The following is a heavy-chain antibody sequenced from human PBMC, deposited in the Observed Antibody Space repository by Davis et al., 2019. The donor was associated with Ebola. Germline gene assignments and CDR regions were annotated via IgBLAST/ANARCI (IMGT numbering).Heavy chain of an antibody. D-gene: IGHD3-22*01. V-gene: IGHV5-51*01. J-gene: IGHJ4*02. Sequence: GESLKISCKGSGYSFTNYWIDWVRQMPGKGLEWMGIIYPGDSDTRYSPSFLGQVIFSADKSMNTAYLHWSSLKASETATYYCARAPYYYDVSGFYVDYWGQGTLVTVSS. CDR3: ARAPYYYDVSGFYVDY. CDR2: IYPGDSDT. CDR1: GYSFTNYW.